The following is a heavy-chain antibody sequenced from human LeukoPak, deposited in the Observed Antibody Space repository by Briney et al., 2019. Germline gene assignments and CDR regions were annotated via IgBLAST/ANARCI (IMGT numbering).Heavy chain of an antibody. J-gene: IGHJ5*02. V-gene: IGHV1-18*01. CDR2: ISAYNGNT. CDR1: GYTFTSYG. CDR3: ARDTCSSTSCYTSWFDP. D-gene: IGHD2-2*02. Sequence: ASVKVSCKASGYTFTSYGISWVRQAPGQGLEWMGWISAYNGNTNHAQKLQGRVTMTTDTSTSTAYMELRSLRSDDTAVYYCARDTCSSTSCYTSWFDPWGQGTLVTVSS.